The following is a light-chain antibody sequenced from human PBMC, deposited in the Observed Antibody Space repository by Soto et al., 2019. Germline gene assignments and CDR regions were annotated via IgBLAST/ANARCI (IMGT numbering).Light chain of an antibody. CDR2: GAS. V-gene: IGKV3-20*01. CDR1: QSVSSSY. J-gene: IGKJ3*01. CDR3: QQYGRSPIFP. Sequence: EIVLTQSPGTLSLSPGERATLSCRASQSVSSSYLAWYQQKPGQAPRLLIYGASSRVTGIPDRFSGSGSGKDFTLTISSLEPEDFAVYSCQQYGRSPIFPFGPGTKVDI.